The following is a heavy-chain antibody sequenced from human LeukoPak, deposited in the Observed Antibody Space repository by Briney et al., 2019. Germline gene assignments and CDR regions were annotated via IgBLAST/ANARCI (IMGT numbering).Heavy chain of an antibody. D-gene: IGHD3-9*01. V-gene: IGHV3-11*01. CDR2: ISSSGSTI. CDR3: ASSYYDILTGYSDY. Sequence: GGSLGLSCAASGFTFSDYYMSWIRQAPGKGLEWVSYISSSGSTIYYADSVEGRFTISRDNAKNSLFLQMNSLRAEDTAVYYCASSYYDILTGYSDYWGQGTLVTASS. J-gene: IGHJ4*02. CDR1: GFTFSDYY.